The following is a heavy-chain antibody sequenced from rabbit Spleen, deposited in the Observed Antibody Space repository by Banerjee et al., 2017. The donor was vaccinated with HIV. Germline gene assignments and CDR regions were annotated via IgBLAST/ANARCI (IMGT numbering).Heavy chain of an antibody. CDR3: ARDSGSSFSSYGMAL. Sequence: SLEESGGDLVKPGAFLTLTCTASGVSFSTDHYMCWVRQAPGKGLEWIACIAGGSSSFSNFAIWAKGRFTISKTSSTTVTLQLPMLTAADTASYFCARDSGSSFSSYGMALWSPGTLVTVS. V-gene: IGHV1S40*01. CDR1: GVSFSTDHY. J-gene: IGHJ6*01. D-gene: IGHD8-1*01. CDR2: IAGGSSSFS.